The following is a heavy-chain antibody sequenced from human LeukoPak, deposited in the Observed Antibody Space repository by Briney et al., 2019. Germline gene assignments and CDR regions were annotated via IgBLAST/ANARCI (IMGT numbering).Heavy chain of an antibody. Sequence: KPPETLSLTCIVSGGSISGFYWSWIRQPAGKGLEWIGRIYPSGGTNYNPSLKSRVTMSTDTSKNQFSLKLGSVTAADTAVYYCAREYGDLDYWGQGTLVTVSS. D-gene: IGHD4-17*01. CDR3: AREYGDLDY. J-gene: IGHJ4*02. CDR2: IYPSGGT. CDR1: GGSISGFY. V-gene: IGHV4-4*07.